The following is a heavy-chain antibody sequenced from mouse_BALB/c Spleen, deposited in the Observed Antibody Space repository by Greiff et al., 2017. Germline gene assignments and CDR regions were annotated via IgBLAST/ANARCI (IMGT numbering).Heavy chain of an antibody. J-gene: IGHJ3*01. V-gene: IGHV5-6-5*01. CDR1: GFTFSSYA. CDR3: AREGYDGYYVGVFAY. Sequence: DVQLVESGGGLVKPGGSLKLSCAASGFTFSSYAMSWVRQTPEKRLEWVASISSGGSTYYPDSVKGRFTISRDNARNILYLQMSSLRSEDTAMYYCAREGYDGYYVGVFAYWGQGTLVTVSA. D-gene: IGHD2-3*01. CDR2: ISSGGST.